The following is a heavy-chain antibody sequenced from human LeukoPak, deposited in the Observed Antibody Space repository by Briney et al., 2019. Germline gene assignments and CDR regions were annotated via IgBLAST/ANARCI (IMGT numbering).Heavy chain of an antibody. D-gene: IGHD6-13*01. CDR2: IRGDNGNT. Sequence: ASVKVSCKASGYTFSNYGISWVRQAPGQGLEWVGWIRGDNGNTNYAQKLQGRVTMTTDTSTSTAYMELRSLGSDETAVYYCASSIAAAPPRFDYWGQGTLVTVSS. V-gene: IGHV1-18*01. J-gene: IGHJ4*02. CDR1: GYTFSNYG. CDR3: ASSIAAAPPRFDY.